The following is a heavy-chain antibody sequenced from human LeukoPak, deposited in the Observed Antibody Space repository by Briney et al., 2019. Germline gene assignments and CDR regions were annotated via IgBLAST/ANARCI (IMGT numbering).Heavy chain of an antibody. CDR1: GFTFSNYA. CDR2: ISSNRGST. Sequence: PGGSLRLSCAASGFTFSNYAMHWVRQAPGKGLEYVSAISSNRGSTYYANSVKGRFTISRDNSKNTLYLQMGSLRGEDMARYYCARDGGDIVVVTASYYYMDVWGKGTTVTVSS. J-gene: IGHJ6*03. CDR3: ARDGGDIVVVTASYYYMDV. D-gene: IGHD2-21*02. V-gene: IGHV3-64*01.